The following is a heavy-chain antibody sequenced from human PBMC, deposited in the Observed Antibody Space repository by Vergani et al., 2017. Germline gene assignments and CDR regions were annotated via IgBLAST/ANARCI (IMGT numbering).Heavy chain of an antibody. CDR3: ARQYCSSTSCYGNFILDYYYGMDV. J-gene: IGHJ6*02. CDR2: ISGSGGST. V-gene: IGHV3-23*01. CDR1: GFTFSSYA. D-gene: IGHD2-2*01. Sequence: EVQLLESGGGLVQPGGSLRLSCAASGFTFSSYAMSWVRQAPGKGLEWVSAISGSGGSTYYADSVKGRFTISRDNSKNTLYLQMNSLRAEDTAVYYCARQYCSSTSCYGNFILDYYYGMDVWGQGTTVTVSS.